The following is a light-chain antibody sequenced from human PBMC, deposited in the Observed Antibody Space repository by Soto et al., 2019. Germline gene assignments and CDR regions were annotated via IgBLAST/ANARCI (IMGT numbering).Light chain of an antibody. J-gene: IGKJ1*01. V-gene: IGKV1-5*03. CDR1: QSISGS. Sequence: DIQMTQSPSTLSASVGDRVTITCRASQSISGSLAWYQQKPGKAPKLLIYEASNLKSGVPSRFSGSGSGTAYHLTIRSLQPDDSASYYCQQYNGYWTFGQGTRVEIK. CDR3: QQYNGYWT. CDR2: EAS.